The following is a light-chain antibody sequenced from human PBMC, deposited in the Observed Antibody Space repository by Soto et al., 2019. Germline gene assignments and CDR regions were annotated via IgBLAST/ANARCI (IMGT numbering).Light chain of an antibody. CDR1: QRVSSTY. Sequence: EIVLTQSPGTLSLSPGERATLSCRASQRVSSTYLAWYQQRPGQAPRLLIYSASSRATGIPDRFSGSGSGTDFTLTISSLEPEDIAVYYCQQYANSPRTFGQGTKVEIK. J-gene: IGKJ1*01. V-gene: IGKV3-20*01. CDR3: QQYANSPRT. CDR2: SAS.